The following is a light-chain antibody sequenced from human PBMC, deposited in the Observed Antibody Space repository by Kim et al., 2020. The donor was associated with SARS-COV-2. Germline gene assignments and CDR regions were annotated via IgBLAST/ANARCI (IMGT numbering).Light chain of an antibody. CDR2: YNS. Sequence: PGETARSTCGGNNIGSNHVRWYRQKAGHAPVLVIYYNSDRPSGIPERFSGSNSGTTATLTTSRVEAGDEADYYCQVWDSSDYFYVVFGGGTKLTVL. J-gene: IGLJ2*01. V-gene: IGLV3-21*01. CDR1: NIGSNH. CDR3: QVWDSSDYFYVV.